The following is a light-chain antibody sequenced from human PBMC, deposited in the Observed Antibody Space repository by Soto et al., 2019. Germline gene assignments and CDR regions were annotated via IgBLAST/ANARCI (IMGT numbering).Light chain of an antibody. J-gene: IGKJ1*01. CDR1: QTIKY. Sequence: EIVLTQSPGTLSLSPGESATLSCRASQTIKYLAWYQQKPGQAPRLLIYGISARATGLPHRFTGSGSGTEFTLTISRLEPEDFAVYYYQQYGDSPRTFGQGTKVEIK. CDR2: GIS. CDR3: QQYGDSPRT. V-gene: IGKV3-20*01.